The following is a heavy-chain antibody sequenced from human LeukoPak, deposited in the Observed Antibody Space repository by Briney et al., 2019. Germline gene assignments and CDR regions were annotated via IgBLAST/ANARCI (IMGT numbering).Heavy chain of an antibody. CDR1: GFTFDDYA. Sequence: GGSLRLSCAASGFTFDDYAMYWVRQAPGKGLEWVSGISWNSVTIAYADSVKGRFTISRDNAKNSLYLQMNSLRAEDTAVYYCARGPSGYSFPHAFDIWGQGTMVTVSS. CDR2: ISWNSVTI. J-gene: IGHJ3*02. CDR3: ARGPSGYSFPHAFDI. D-gene: IGHD3-22*01. V-gene: IGHV3-9*01.